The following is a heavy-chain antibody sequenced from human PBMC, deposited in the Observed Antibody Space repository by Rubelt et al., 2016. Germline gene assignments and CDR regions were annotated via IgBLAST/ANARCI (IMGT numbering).Heavy chain of an antibody. CDR3: ATEGGVRGVVDAFDI. CDR2: IKLDGSEK. CDR1: GFTFSGHW. D-gene: IGHD3-10*01. V-gene: IGHV3-7*01. Sequence: QPGGSLRLSCEASGFTFSGHWMSWVRQVPGKGLEWVANIKLDGSEKHYVDSVKGRFTISRDNARNSLYLQMNSLRPDDTAVYYCATEGGVRGVVDAFDIWGQGTVVTVSS. J-gene: IGHJ3*02.